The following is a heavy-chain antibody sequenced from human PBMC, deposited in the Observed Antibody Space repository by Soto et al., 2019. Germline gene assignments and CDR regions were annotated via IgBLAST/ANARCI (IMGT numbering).Heavy chain of an antibody. D-gene: IGHD3-10*01. CDR2: ISSNSGTI. CDR3: ARGTGAWYFDL. V-gene: IGHV3-48*01. CDR1: GFTFSSYN. J-gene: IGHJ2*01. Sequence: EVQLVESGGGLVQPGGSLRLSCAASGFTFSSYNMNWVRQAPGKGLEWISYISSNSGTIYYADSVKGRFTVSRDNAKNSLYLQMNSLRAEDTAVYYCARGTGAWYFDLWGRGTQVTVSS.